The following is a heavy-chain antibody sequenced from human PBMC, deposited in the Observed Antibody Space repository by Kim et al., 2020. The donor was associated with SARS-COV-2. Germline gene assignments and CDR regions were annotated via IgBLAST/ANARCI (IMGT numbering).Heavy chain of an antibody. Sequence: SVKVSCKASGGTFSSYAISWVRQAPGQGLEWMGGIIPIFGTANYAQKFQGRVTITADESTSTAYMELSSLRSEDTAVYYCASDASPYYYGSGSYFSEGYWGQGTLVTVSS. V-gene: IGHV1-69*13. CDR1: GGTFSSYA. CDR2: IIPIFGTA. J-gene: IGHJ4*02. D-gene: IGHD3-10*01. CDR3: ASDASPYYYGSGSYFSEGY.